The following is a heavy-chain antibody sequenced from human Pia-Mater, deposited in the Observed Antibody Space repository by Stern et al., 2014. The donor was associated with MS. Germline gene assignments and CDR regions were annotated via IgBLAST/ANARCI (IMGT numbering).Heavy chain of an antibody. CDR3: ARHYYYDSSWFDP. CDR1: GGSISSSSYY. V-gene: IGHV4-39*01. CDR2: IYYSGST. Sequence: QLQLQESGPGLVKPSETLSLTCTVSGGSISSSSYYWGWIRQPPGKGLEWIGGIYYSGSTYYHPSLKSRVTISDTTSKKHFSPKLSSVTAADTAVYYCARHYYYDSSWFDPWGQGTLVTVSS. D-gene: IGHD3-22*01. J-gene: IGHJ5*02.